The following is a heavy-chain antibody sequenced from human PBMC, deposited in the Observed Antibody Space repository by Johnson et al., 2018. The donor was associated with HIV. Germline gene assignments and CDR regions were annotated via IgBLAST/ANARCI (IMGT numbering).Heavy chain of an antibody. CDR1: GFIFSSYA. CDR3: ARDEEVMYAMGAFDI. CDR2: ISFDGSHK. J-gene: IGHJ3*02. D-gene: IGHD2-8*02. V-gene: IGHV3-30*04. Sequence: QVLLVESGGGVVQPGRSLRLSCAASGFIFSSYAMHWVRQAPGKGLEWVALISFDGSHKYYADSVKGRFPISRDNSKNTLYLQMNSLRADDTAVYYCARDEEVMYAMGAFDIWGQGTMVTVSS.